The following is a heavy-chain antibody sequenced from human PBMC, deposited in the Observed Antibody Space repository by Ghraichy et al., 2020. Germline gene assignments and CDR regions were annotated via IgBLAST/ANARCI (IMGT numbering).Heavy chain of an antibody. CDR1: GGSISSYY. CDR2: IYYSGST. V-gene: IGHV4-59*08. J-gene: IGHJ5*02. D-gene: IGHD6-13*01. CDR3: ARLRGPYSRGLGLNWFDP. Sequence: SETLSLTCTVSGGSISSYYWSWIRQPPAKGLEWMGYIYYSGSTNYNPSLKSRVTISVDTSKNQFSLKLSSVTAADTAVYYCARLRGPYSRGLGLNWFDPWGQGTLVTVSS.